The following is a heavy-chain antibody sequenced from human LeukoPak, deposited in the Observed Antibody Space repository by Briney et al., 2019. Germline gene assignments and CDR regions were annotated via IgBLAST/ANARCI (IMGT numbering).Heavy chain of an antibody. CDR1: GYTFTSYA. CDR3: ARARIAVAGTFDY. V-gene: IGHV1-3*01. D-gene: IGHD6-19*01. CDR2: INAGNGNT. J-gene: IGHJ4*02. Sequence: GASVKVSCKASGYTFTSYAMHWVRQAPGQRLEWMGWINAGNGNTKYSQKFQGRVTITRDTSASTAYMELSSLRSEDTAVYYCARARIAVAGTFDYWGQGTLVTVSS.